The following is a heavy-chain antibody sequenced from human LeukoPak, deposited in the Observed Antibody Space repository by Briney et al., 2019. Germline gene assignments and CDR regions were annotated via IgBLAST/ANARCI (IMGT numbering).Heavy chain of an antibody. V-gene: IGHV1-2*02. CDR2: INPNSGGT. J-gene: IGHJ4*02. CDR3: TKGGDKAARPLDH. CDR1: GYTFTDSY. Sequence: ASVKVSCKASGYTFTDSYIHWVRPAPGQGLEWMGWINPNSGGTNYAQKFQGTVTMTRDTSISTAYMELSSLRSDDTAVYYCTKGGDKAARPLDHWGQGALVTVSS. D-gene: IGHD6-6*01.